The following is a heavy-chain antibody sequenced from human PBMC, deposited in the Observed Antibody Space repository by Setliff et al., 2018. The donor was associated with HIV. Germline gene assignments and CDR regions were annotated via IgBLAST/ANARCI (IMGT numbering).Heavy chain of an antibody. Sequence: SETLSLTCSVSGGSISSISYYWGWIRQPPGKGLEWIGNIYYSGNTYYNPSLKSRVTISVAMSKNTLYLQMNTLRAEDTAVYHCAKEYSDYPDPFDYWGQGTQVTVSS. CDR1: GGSISSISYY. CDR3: AKEYSDYPDPFDY. CDR2: IYYSGNT. V-gene: IGHV4-39*07. J-gene: IGHJ4*02. D-gene: IGHD4-17*01.